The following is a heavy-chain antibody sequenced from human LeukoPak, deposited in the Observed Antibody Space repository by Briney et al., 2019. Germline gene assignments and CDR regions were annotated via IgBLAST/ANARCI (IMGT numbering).Heavy chain of an antibody. V-gene: IGHV1-69*13. J-gene: IGHJ4*02. Sequence: ASVKVSCKASGGTFSSYAISWVRQAPGQGLEWMGGIIPIFGTANYAQKFQGRVTITADESTSTACMELSSLRSEDTAVYYCAFSEDYYDSSGPGKTFDYWGQGTLVTVSS. CDR2: IIPIFGTA. D-gene: IGHD3-22*01. CDR1: GGTFSSYA. CDR3: AFSEDYYDSSGPGKTFDY.